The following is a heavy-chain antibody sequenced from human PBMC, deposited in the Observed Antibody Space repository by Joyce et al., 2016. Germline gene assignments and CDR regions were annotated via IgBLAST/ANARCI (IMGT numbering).Heavy chain of an antibody. CDR2: IYYSGNN. CDR1: GGSISYYY. V-gene: IGHV4-59*01. CDR3: ARLRSGYPIPGAFDI. D-gene: IGHD3-22*01. J-gene: IGHJ3*02. Sequence: QVQLQESGPGLVKPSETLSLTCTVAGGSISYYYWSWIRQPPGKGLEWIGYIYYSGNNKYNPSLKSRVTISVDTSKSQFSLKLSSVTAADTAVYYCARLRSGYPIPGAFDIWGQGTMVTVSS.